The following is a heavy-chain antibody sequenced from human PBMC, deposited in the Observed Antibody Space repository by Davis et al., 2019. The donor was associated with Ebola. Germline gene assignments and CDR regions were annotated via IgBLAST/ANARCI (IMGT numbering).Heavy chain of an antibody. V-gene: IGHV1-46*01. J-gene: IGHJ4*02. CDR3: SRGRLNNKGYLEN. Sequence: AASVKVSCKTFGYTFTSYFIHWVRRAPGQGLEWMGIINPNGGTTDSAQKFQGRVSMTSDTSTTTVYMEMTSLRSDDTATYFCSRGRLNNKGYLENRGQGTLVIVSS. D-gene: IGHD2/OR15-2a*01. CDR1: GYTFTSYF. CDR2: INPNGGTT.